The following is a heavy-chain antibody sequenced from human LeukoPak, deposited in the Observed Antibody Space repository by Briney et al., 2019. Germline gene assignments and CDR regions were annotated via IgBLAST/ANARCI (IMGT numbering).Heavy chain of an antibody. CDR1: GGSFSDYY. CDR3: ASARSLYSSSWSGLWGFDP. V-gene: IGHV3-11*01. D-gene: IGHD6-13*01. J-gene: IGHJ5*02. Sequence: PSETLSLTCAVYGGSFSDYYMSWIRQAPGKGLEWVSYISSSGSTIYYADSVKGRFTISRDNAKNSLYLQMNSLRAEDTAVYYCASARSLYSSSWSGLWGFDPWGQGTLVTVSS. CDR2: ISSSGSTI.